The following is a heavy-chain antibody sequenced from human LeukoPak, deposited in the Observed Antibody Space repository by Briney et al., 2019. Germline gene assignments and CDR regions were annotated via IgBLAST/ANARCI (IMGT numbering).Heavy chain of an antibody. CDR2: IYYSGST. CDR3: AREYYYGSGIVDY. J-gene: IGHJ4*02. D-gene: IGHD3-10*01. V-gene: IGHV4-31*03. CDR1: GGSISSGGYY. Sequence: SQTLSLTCTVSGGSISSGGYYWSWIRQHPGKGLEWIGYIYYSGSTYYNPSLKSRVTISVDTSKNQFSLKLGSVTAADTAVYYCAREYYYGSGIVDYWGQGTLVTVSS.